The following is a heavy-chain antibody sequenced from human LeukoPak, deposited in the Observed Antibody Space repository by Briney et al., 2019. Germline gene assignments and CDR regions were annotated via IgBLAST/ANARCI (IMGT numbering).Heavy chain of an antibody. CDR2: IYSGGTT. CDR1: GFTVTSNY. V-gene: IGHV3-66*01. J-gene: IGHJ4*02. D-gene: IGHD4-17*01. Sequence: GGSLRLSCVVSGFTVTSNYMSWVRQAPGKGLEWVSVIYSGGTTNYADSVKGRFTVYRDNSKNTLYLQMNSLRAEDTAVYYCESKLTSGYWGQGTLVTVSS. CDR3: ESKLTSGY.